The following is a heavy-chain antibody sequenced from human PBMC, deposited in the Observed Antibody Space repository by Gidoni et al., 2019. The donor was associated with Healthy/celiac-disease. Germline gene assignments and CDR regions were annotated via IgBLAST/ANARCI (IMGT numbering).Heavy chain of an antibody. CDR3: ARNYYDSSGYRGYYFDY. CDR2: IYTSGST. D-gene: IGHD3-22*01. J-gene: IGHJ4*02. CDR1: GGSISSGSYY. V-gene: IGHV4-61*02. Sequence: QVQLQESGPGLVKPSQTLSLTGTVSGGSISSGSYYWSWIRQPAGKGLEWIGRIYTSGSTNYNPSLKSRVTISVDTSKNQFSLKLSSVTAADTAVYYCARNYYDSSGYRGYYFDYWGQGTLVTVSS.